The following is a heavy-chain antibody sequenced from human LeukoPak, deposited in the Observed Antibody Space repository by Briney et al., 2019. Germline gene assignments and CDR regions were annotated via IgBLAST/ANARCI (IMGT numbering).Heavy chain of an antibody. CDR2: TSWNSGSI. CDR3: AKDIRARSSWYCAFDI. V-gene: IGHV3-9*01. Sequence: GGSLRLSCAASGFTFDDYAMHWVRQAPGKGLEWVSGTSWNSGSIGYADSVKGRFTISRDNAKNSLYLQMNSLRAEDTALYYCAKDIRARSSWYCAFDIWGKGTTVTVSS. D-gene: IGHD6-13*01. J-gene: IGHJ6*04. CDR1: GFTFDDYA.